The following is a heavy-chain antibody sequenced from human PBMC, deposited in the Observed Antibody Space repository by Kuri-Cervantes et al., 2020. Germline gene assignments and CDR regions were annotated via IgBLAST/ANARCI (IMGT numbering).Heavy chain of an antibody. Sequence: GSLRLSCGVSGYSISSGYYWGWIRQPPGKGLEWIGSIYHSGSTNYNPSLKSRVTISVDTSKNQFSLKLSSVTAADTAVYYCARAAAVTAIYDYWGQGTLVTVSS. V-gene: IGHV4-38-2*01. CDR3: ARAAAVTAIYDY. CDR2: IYHSGST. J-gene: IGHJ4*02. CDR1: GYSISSGYY. D-gene: IGHD5-18*01.